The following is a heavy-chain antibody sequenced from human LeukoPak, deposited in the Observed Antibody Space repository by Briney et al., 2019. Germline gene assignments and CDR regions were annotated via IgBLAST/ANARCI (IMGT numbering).Heavy chain of an antibody. J-gene: IGHJ4*02. Sequence: GGSLRLSCAASGFTFSDYYMSWIRQAPGKGLEWVSYISSSSSTIYYADSVKGRFSISRDNAKNSLYLQMKSPRGEDTAVYYCAIEYGNIRFFDNWGQGTLVTASS. D-gene: IGHD4-11*01. CDR1: GFTFSDYY. CDR2: ISSSSSTI. V-gene: IGHV3-11*01. CDR3: AIEYGNIRFFDN.